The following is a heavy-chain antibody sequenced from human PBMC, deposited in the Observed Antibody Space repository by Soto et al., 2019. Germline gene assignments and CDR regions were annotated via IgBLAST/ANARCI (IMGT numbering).Heavy chain of an antibody. Sequence: PSETLSLTCAVYGGSFSGYYWSWIRQPPGKGLEWIGEINHSGSTNYNPSLKSRVTISVDTSKNQFSLKLSSVTAADTAVYYCARGRSDYDFWSGALYYYYYGMDVWGQGTTVIVSS. CDR1: GGSFSGYY. CDR3: ARGRSDYDFWSGALYYYYYGMDV. D-gene: IGHD3-3*01. CDR2: INHSGST. J-gene: IGHJ6*02. V-gene: IGHV4-34*01.